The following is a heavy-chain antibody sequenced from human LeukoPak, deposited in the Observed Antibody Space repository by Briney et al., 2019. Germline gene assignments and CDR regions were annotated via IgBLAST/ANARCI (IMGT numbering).Heavy chain of an antibody. CDR2: IYYSGST. V-gene: IGHV4-59*01. CDR3: ALDSSGWSDDSFDI. Sequence: SETLSLTCTVSGASISFYYWSWIRQPPGKGLEWIGYIYYSGSTKYNPSLESRVTMSIDTSKNQFSLNLKSVTAADTAVYYCALDSSGWSDDSFDIWGHGTMVTVSS. CDR1: GASISFYY. J-gene: IGHJ3*02. D-gene: IGHD6-13*01.